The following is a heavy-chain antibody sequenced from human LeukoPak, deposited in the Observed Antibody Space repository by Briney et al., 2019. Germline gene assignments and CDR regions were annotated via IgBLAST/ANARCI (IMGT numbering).Heavy chain of an antibody. D-gene: IGHD2-2*01. V-gene: IGHV1-3*01. CDR1: LYTFTHYV. Sequence: ASVPDSLLASLYTFTHYVMHSVRPARGRRGAGVGCINVVNRNTKYSKKFQSRVTITRDTSASTAYMELRSLRSDDTAVYYCARDKFGWLVVPAAMFNYWGQGTLVTVSS. CDR3: ARDKFGWLVVPAAMFNY. J-gene: IGHJ4*02. CDR2: INVVNRNT.